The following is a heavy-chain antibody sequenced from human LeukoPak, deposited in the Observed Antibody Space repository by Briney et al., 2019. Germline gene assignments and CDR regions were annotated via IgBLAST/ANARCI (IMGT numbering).Heavy chain of an antibody. Sequence: GGSLRLSCAASGFTFSSYGMHWVRQAPGNGLEWVAFIRYEGNNKYYADSLKGRVTISRDNSKNTLYLQMNSLRAEDTAVYYCAKVGEPSNSPYYFDYWGQGTLVTVSS. CDR1: GFTFSSYG. J-gene: IGHJ4*02. CDR3: AKVGEPSNSPYYFDY. D-gene: IGHD1-26*01. CDR2: IRYEGNNK. V-gene: IGHV3-30*02.